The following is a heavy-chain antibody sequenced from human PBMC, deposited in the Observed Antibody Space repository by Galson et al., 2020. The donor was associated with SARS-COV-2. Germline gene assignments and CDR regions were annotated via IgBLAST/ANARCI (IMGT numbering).Heavy chain of an antibody. Sequence: ASVKVSCKASGYTFTSYGISWVRQAPGQGLEWMGWISAYNGNTNYAQKLQGRVTMTTDTSTSTAYMELRSLRSDDTAVYYCARGLTMVRGATVSYYYYGMDVWGQGTTVTVSS. CDR1: GYTFTSYG. CDR3: ARGLTMVRGATVSYYYYGMDV. V-gene: IGHV1-18*01. D-gene: IGHD3-10*01. J-gene: IGHJ6*02. CDR2: ISAYNGNT.